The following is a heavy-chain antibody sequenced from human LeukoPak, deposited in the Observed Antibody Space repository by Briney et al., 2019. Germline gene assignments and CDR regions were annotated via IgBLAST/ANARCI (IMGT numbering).Heavy chain of an antibody. Sequence: PGGSLRLSCAASGFTFSSYWMTWVRQAPGKGLEWVSAVSDSGGSTYYPDSVKGRFTISRDNSKNTLYLQMHSLRAEDTAVYYCAKRLAVAGGYFDYWGQGTLVTVSS. CDR2: VSDSGGST. CDR1: GFTFSSYW. D-gene: IGHD6-19*01. J-gene: IGHJ4*02. CDR3: AKRLAVAGGYFDY. V-gene: IGHV3-23*01.